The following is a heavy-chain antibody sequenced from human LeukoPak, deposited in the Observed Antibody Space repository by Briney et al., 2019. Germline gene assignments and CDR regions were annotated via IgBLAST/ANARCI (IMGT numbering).Heavy chain of an antibody. Sequence: GGSLRLSCAASGFTFSRFWMSWVRQAPGKGLEWVASIKQHGSEIYYVDSVKGRFTISRDNAKNSLYLQMNSLRAEDTAVYYCARGEDIVVVPAAMLDYWGQGTLVTVSS. CDR2: IKQHGSEI. V-gene: IGHV3-7*04. CDR1: GFTFSRFW. J-gene: IGHJ4*02. CDR3: ARGEDIVVVPAAMLDY. D-gene: IGHD2-2*01.